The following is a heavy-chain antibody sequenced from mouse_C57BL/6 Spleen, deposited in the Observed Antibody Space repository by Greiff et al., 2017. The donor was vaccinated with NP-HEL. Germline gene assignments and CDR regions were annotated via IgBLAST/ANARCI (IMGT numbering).Heavy chain of an antibody. CDR2: INPNNGGT. CDR1: GYTFTDYN. Sequence: EVKLQESGPELVKPGASVKMSCKASGYTFTDYNMHWVKQSHGKSLEWIGYINPNNGGTSYNQKFKGKATLTVNKSSSTAYMELRSLTSEDSAVYYCARDGYDYDGFDVWGTGTTVTVSS. V-gene: IGHV1-22*01. D-gene: IGHD2-4*01. J-gene: IGHJ1*03. CDR3: ARDGYDYDGFDV.